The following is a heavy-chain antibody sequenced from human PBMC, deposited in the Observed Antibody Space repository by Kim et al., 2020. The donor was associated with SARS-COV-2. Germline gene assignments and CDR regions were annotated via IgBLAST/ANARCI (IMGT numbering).Heavy chain of an antibody. J-gene: IGHJ6*02. D-gene: IGHD3-3*01. CDR3: ARGEYTIFGVVIANYGMDV. CDR2: MNPNSGNT. Sequence: ASVKVSCKASGYTFTSYDINWVRQATGQGLEWMGWMNPNSGNTGYAQKFQGRVTMTRNTSISTAYMELSSLRSEDTAVYYCARGEYTIFGVVIANYGMDVWGQGTTVTVSS. V-gene: IGHV1-8*01. CDR1: GYTFTSYD.